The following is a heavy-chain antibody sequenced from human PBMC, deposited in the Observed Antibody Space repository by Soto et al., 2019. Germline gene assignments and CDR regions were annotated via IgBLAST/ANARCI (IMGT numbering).Heavy chain of an antibody. D-gene: IGHD3-3*01. V-gene: IGHV4-31*03. Sequence: SETLSLTCTVSGGSISSGGYYWSWIRQHPGKGLEWIGYIYYSGSTYYNPSLKSRVTISVDTSKNQFSLKLSSVTAADTAVYYCARAALGVVTQTSHYYYYYGMDVWGQGTTVTVSS. J-gene: IGHJ6*02. CDR3: ARAALGVVTQTSHYYYYYGMDV. CDR2: IYYSGST. CDR1: GGSISSGGYY.